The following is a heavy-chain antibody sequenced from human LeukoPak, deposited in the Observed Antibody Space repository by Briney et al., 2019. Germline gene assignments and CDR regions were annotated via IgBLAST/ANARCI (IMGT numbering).Heavy chain of an antibody. J-gene: IGHJ4*02. CDR1: GYTFTSYG. CDR2: ISAYNGNT. D-gene: IGHD3-16*02. Sequence: GASVKVSCKASGYTFTSYGISWVRQAPGQGLEWMGWISAYNGNTNYAQKLQGRVTMTTDTSTSTAYMELRSLRSDDTAVYCCARDTETYDYVWGSYRYFDYWGQGTLVTVSS. CDR3: ARDTETYDYVWGSYRYFDY. V-gene: IGHV1-18*01.